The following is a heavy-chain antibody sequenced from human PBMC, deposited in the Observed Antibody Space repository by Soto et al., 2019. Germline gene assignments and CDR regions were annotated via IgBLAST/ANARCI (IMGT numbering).Heavy chain of an antibody. CDR1: GFTFSTYG. J-gene: IGHJ6*02. CDR3: ARPLVAPVAGPYYYGMDV. D-gene: IGHD6-19*01. V-gene: IGHV3-33*01. CDR2: IWYDGNTK. Sequence: GGSLRLSCAASGFTFSTYGFNWVRQSPGKGLEWVAVIWYDGNTKYYADSVKGRFTISRDNSKNTLYLQMNSLTAEDTAVYYCARPLVAPVAGPYYYGMDVWGQGTTVTVSS.